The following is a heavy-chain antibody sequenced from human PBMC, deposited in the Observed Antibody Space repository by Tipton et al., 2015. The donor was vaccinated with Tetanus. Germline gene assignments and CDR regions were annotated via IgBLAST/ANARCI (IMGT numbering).Heavy chain of an antibody. Sequence: LSLTCAVYGASFSDYYWSWIRQAPGKGLEWIGEINHSGSTNHNPSLQSRVTLSVDTSKNRLSLMLNSVTAADTAVYYCARFSLQYCSSLTFCDLDSWSQGTLFTVSS. CDR2: INHSGST. D-gene: IGHD2-15*01. CDR3: ARFSLQYCSSLTFCDLDS. V-gene: IGHV4-34*01. CDR1: GASFSDYY. J-gene: IGHJ4*02.